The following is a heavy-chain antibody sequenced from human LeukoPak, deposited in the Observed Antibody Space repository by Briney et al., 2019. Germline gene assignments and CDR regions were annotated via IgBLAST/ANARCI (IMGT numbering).Heavy chain of an antibody. V-gene: IGHV5-51*01. D-gene: IGHD5-24*01. Sequence: GASLKISFKGLGYSFSSYWNAWVRQRPGKGLEWMGIIYPGGSETRYDPSFQGQVTISADSSTSTAYLQWSSLRASDTAMYYCARASRDGYNQNFDHWGQGTLVTVSS. CDR3: ARASRDGYNQNFDH. CDR1: GYSFSSYW. J-gene: IGHJ4*02. CDR2: IYPGGSET.